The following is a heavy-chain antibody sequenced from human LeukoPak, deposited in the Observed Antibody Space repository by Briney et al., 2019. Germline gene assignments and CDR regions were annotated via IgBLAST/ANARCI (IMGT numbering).Heavy chain of an antibody. V-gene: IGHV1-46*01. CDR3: ARDYYGGHNLYNFDL. Sequence: RRASVKVSCKASGYTFTSYYMHWVRQAPGQGLEWMGIINPSGGSTSYAQKFQGRVTMTRDTSTNTVYTELSSLRSDDTAVYYCARDYYGGHNLYNFDLWGQGTRVIVSS. CDR2: INPSGGST. D-gene: IGHD3-10*01. J-gene: IGHJ4*02. CDR1: GYTFTSYY.